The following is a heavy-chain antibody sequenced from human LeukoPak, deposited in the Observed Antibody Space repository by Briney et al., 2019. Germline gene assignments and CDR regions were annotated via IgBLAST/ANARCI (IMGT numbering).Heavy chain of an antibody. V-gene: IGHV1-8*03. CDR1: GYTFTSYD. D-gene: IGHD6-19*01. Sequence: ASVKVSCKASGYTFTSYDINWVRQATGQGLEWMGWMNPNSGNTGYAQKFQGRVTITRNTFISTAYMELSSLRSEDTAVYYCARVTSAVAGGDYWGQGTLVTVSS. J-gene: IGHJ4*02. CDR2: MNPNSGNT. CDR3: ARVTSAVAGGDY.